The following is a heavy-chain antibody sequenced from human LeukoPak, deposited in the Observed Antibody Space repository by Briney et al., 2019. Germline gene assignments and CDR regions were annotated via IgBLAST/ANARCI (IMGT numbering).Heavy chain of an antibody. CDR3: ARARNDYDTSSFSALDY. J-gene: IGHJ4*02. Sequence: QAGRSLRLSCAASGFTFSSYGMHWVRQAPGKGLEWLAVIWYDGSNIYYADPVKGRFAISRDNSKNTLYLQINSLRAEDTAVYYCARARNDYDTSSFSALDYWGQGTLVTVSS. D-gene: IGHD3-22*01. V-gene: IGHV3-33*01. CDR1: GFTFSSYG. CDR2: IWYDGSNI.